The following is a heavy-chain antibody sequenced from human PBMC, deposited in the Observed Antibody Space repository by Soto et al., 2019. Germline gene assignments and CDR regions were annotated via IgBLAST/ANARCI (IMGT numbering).Heavy chain of an antibody. J-gene: IGHJ4*02. CDR2: ISSSSSYR. Sequence: EVQLVESGGGLVKPGGSLRLSCAASGFTFSSYSMNWVRQAPGKGLEWVSSISSSSSYRYYADSVKGRFTISRDNAKNSLYMQMNRLRAEDPAVYYCARDITTGTRYFDYWGQGTLVTVSS. V-gene: IGHV3-21*01. CDR1: GFTFSSYS. D-gene: IGHD6-13*01. CDR3: ARDITTGTRYFDY.